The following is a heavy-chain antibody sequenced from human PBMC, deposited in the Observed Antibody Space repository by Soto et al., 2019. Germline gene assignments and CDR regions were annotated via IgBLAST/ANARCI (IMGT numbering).Heavy chain of an antibody. V-gene: IGHV3-30*18. CDR3: AKVVAAAISEGDPFDI. CDR2: ISYDGSNK. D-gene: IGHD6-13*01. J-gene: IGHJ3*02. CDR1: GFTFSSYG. Sequence: QVQLVESGGGVVQPGRSLRLSCAASGFTFSSYGMHWVRQAPGKGLEWVAVISYDGSNKYYADSVKGRFTISRDNSKNTLYLQMNGLKPEDTAVYYCAKVVAAAISEGDPFDIWGQGTMVTVSS.